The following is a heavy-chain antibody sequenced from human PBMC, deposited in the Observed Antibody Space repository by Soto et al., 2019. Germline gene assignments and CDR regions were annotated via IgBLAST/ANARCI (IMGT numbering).Heavy chain of an antibody. CDR3: AKRSNFWSGHSFDP. V-gene: IGHV3-23*01. Sequence: GGSLRLSCAASGFTFSSYAMNWVRQAPGKGLEWVSAVSGSGGSTYYADSVKGRFTISRDNSKNTLYLQMNSLRAEDTAVYYCAKRSNFWSGHSFDPWGQGTLVTVSS. CDR1: GFTFSSYA. J-gene: IGHJ5*02. CDR2: VSGSGGST. D-gene: IGHD3-3*01.